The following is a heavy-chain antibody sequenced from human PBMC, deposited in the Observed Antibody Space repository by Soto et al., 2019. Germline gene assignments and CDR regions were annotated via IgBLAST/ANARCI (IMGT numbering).Heavy chain of an antibody. D-gene: IGHD2-2*01. Sequence: GGSLRLSCAASGFTFSSYGMNWVRQAPGKGLEWVSYISSSSSTIYYADSVKGRFTISRDNAKNSLYLQMNSLRDEDTAVYYCARDIVVVPATHGMDVWGQGTTVTVSS. CDR2: ISSSSSTI. CDR1: GFTFSSYG. CDR3: ARDIVVVPATHGMDV. J-gene: IGHJ6*02. V-gene: IGHV3-48*02.